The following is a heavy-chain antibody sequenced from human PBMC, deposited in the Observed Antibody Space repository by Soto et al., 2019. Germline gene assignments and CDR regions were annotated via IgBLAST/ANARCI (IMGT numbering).Heavy chain of an antibody. V-gene: IGHV3-15*07. D-gene: IGHD3-22*01. Sequence: EVQLVESGGGLVKPGGSLRLSCAASGFTFSNAWMNWVRQAPGKGLEWVGRIKSKTDGGTTDYAAPVKGRFTISRDDSKNTLYLQMNSLKTDDTAVYYCVVPYYYDSSGYYYEYFQHWGQGTLVTVSS. CDR1: GFTFSNAW. CDR3: VVPYYYDSSGYYYEYFQH. CDR2: IKSKTDGGTT. J-gene: IGHJ1*01.